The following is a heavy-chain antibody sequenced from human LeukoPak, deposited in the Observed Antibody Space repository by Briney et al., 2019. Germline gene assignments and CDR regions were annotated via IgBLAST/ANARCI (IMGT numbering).Heavy chain of an antibody. CDR3: ARDLSTDRSSSGGYYDY. CDR1: GFTFSNYA. CDR2: ISKDGNTK. Sequence: PGGSLRHPCSASGFTFSNYAMHWVRQAPTKGLEWVLAISKDGNTKYYADSVKGRFTISRDNSKNTLYVQMSSLRAEDTAVYYCARDLSTDRSSSGGYYDYWGQGTLVTVSS. V-gene: IGHV3-30*04. D-gene: IGHD6-6*01. J-gene: IGHJ4*02.